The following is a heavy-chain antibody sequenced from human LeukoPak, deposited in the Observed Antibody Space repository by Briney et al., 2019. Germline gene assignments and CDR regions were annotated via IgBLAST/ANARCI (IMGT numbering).Heavy chain of an antibody. D-gene: IGHD5-18*01. CDR3: ARDLKGYSYGLD. CDR2: INPNSGGT. CDR1: GYTFTGYY. V-gene: IGHV1-2*02. Sequence: ASVKVSCKASGYTFTGYYMHWVRQAPGQGLEWMGWINPNSGGTNYAQKFQGRATMTRDTSISTAYMELSRLRSDDTAVYYCARDLKGYSYGLDWGQGTLVTVSS. J-gene: IGHJ4*02.